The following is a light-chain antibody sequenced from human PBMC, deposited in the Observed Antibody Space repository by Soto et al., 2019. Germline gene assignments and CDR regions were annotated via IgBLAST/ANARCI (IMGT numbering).Light chain of an antibody. CDR2: AAS. V-gene: IGKV1-39*01. Sequence: DIQMTQSPSSLSASVGDRVTITCRASQSISSYLNWYQQKPGKAPKLLIYAASSLQSGVPSRFSCSGSGTDFTLTISSLQPEDVATYYCQQSYSTPPSFGQRTKLEIK. CDR3: QQSYSTPPS. J-gene: IGKJ2*01. CDR1: QSISSY.